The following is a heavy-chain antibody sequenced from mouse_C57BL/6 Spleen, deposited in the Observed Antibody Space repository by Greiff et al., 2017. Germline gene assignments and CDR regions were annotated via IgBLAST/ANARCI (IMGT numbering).Heavy chain of an antibody. Sequence: VQLQQSGPGLVKPSQSLSLTCSVTGYSITSGYYWNWIRQFPGNKLEWMGYISYDGSNNYNPSLKNRISITRDTSKNQFFLKLNSVTTEDTATYYCAREGYGNPDYYAMDYWGQGTSVTVSS. D-gene: IGHD2-10*02. J-gene: IGHJ4*01. CDR1: GYSITSGYY. CDR2: ISYDGSN. V-gene: IGHV3-6*01. CDR3: AREGYGNPDYYAMDY.